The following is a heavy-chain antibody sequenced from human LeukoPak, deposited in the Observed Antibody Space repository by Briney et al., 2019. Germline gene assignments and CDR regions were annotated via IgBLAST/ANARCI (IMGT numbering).Heavy chain of an antibody. J-gene: IGHJ4*02. Sequence: SXXLSLTCTVSGGSISSYYWSRIRQPPGKGLEWIGYIYYSGSTNYNPSLKSRVTISVDTSKNQFSLKLSSVTAADTAVYYCARADYQPLLNFDYWGQGTLVTVSS. CDR2: IYYSGST. CDR1: GGSISSYY. CDR3: ARADYQPLLNFDY. V-gene: IGHV4-59*01. D-gene: IGHD2-2*01.